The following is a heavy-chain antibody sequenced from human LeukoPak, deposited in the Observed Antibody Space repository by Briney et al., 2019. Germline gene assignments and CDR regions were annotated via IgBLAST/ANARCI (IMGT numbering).Heavy chain of an antibody. CDR3: ARDVYCSSTSCYRIEGYYYYGMDV. CDR1: GYTFTNYG. D-gene: IGHD2-2*01. V-gene: IGHV1-18*01. J-gene: IGHJ6*02. CDR2: ISAYNGNT. Sequence: ASVKVSCKASGYTFTNYGISWVRQAPGQGLEWMGWISAYNGNTNYAQKLQGRVTMTTDTSTSTAYMELRSLRSDDTAVYYCARDVYCSSTSCYRIEGYYYYGMDVWGQGTTVTVSS.